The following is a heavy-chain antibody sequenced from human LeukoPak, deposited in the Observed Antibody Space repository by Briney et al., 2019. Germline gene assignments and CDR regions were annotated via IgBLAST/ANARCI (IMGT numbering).Heavy chain of an antibody. CDR2: IREDGTEK. J-gene: IGHJ4*02. D-gene: IGHD2/OR15-2a*01. CDR1: GFTFSGAW. CDR3: AKDSAKKYDDY. Sequence: EGSLRLSCTASGFTFSGAWMTWVRQAPGKGLEWVANIREDGTEKNYVDSVKGRFTISRDNAKNSLFLQMNSLRAEDTAVYYCAKDSAKKYDDYWGQGTLVTVSS. V-gene: IGHV3-7*03.